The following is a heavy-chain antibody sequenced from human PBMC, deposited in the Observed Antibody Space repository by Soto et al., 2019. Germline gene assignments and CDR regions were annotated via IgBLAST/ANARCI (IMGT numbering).Heavy chain of an antibody. Sequence: GGSLRLSCAASGFTFGTSSLYWVRQAPGKGLEWVSSISSRSCTYYADSVKGRFTISRDNSKNTLYLQMNSLRAEDTAVYYCAKAPNEYGPSWFDPWGQGTLVTVSS. CDR2: ISSRSCT. CDR3: AKAPNEYGPSWFDP. V-gene: IGHV3-21*04. D-gene: IGHD3-10*01. CDR1: GFTFGTSS. J-gene: IGHJ5*02.